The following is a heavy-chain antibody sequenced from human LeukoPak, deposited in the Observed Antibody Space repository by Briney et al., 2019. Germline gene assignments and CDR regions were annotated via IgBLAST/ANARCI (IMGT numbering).Heavy chain of an antibody. CDR1: GFTFSSYG. J-gene: IGHJ4*02. Sequence: GGSLRLSCAASGFTFSSYGMHWVRQAPGKGLEWVAVISYDGSNKYYADSVKGRFTISRDNSKNTLYLQMNSLRAEDTAVYYCARVGGFIVATTGDYWGQGTLVTVSS. CDR2: ISYDGSNK. V-gene: IGHV3-30*03. D-gene: IGHD5-12*01. CDR3: ARVGGFIVATTGDY.